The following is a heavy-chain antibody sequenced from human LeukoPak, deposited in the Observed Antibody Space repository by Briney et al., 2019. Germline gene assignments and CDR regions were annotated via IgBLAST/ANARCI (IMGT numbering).Heavy chain of an antibody. CDR1: GGSISSGDYY. Sequence: SETLSLTCTVSGGSISSGDYYWSWIRQPRGKGLEWIGYIYYSGSTYYNPSLKSRVTISVDTSKNQFSLKLSSVTAADTAVYYCAYSYYDSSGYYRFDYWGQGTLVTVSS. J-gene: IGHJ4*02. V-gene: IGHV4-30-4*08. CDR2: IYYSGST. CDR3: AYSYYDSSGYYRFDY. D-gene: IGHD3-22*01.